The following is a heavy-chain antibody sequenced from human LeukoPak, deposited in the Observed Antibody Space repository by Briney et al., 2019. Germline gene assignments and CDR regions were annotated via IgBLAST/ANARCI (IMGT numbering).Heavy chain of an antibody. D-gene: IGHD2-15*01. Sequence: ASVKVSCKTSGYTFTSHAIIWVRQAPGQGLDWMAYISAYNGKIRYAQNIQGRVTLTTDTSTSTAYLELKSLTSDDTAVYYCAREVWCSNGNCYMNAFDIWGQGTMVTVSS. CDR2: ISAYNGKI. CDR3: AREVWCSNGNCYMNAFDI. J-gene: IGHJ3*02. CDR1: GYTFTSHA. V-gene: IGHV1-18*01.